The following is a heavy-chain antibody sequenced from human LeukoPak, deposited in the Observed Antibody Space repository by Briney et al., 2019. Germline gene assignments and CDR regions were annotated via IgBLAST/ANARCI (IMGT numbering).Heavy chain of an antibody. J-gene: IGHJ4*02. D-gene: IGHD1-26*01. CDR3: ARDFVGATKGGFDY. V-gene: IGHV1-18*01. CDR2: ISAYNGNT. CDR1: GYTFTSYG. Sequence: ASVKVSCKASGYTFTSYGISWVRQAPGQGLEWMGWISAYNGNTNYAQKLQGRVTMTTDTSTSTAYMELRSLRSDDTAVYYCARDFVGATKGGFDYWAREPWSPSPQ.